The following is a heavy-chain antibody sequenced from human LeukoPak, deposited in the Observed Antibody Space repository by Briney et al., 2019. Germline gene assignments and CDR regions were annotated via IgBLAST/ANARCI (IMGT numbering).Heavy chain of an antibody. V-gene: IGHV4-4*07. J-gene: IGHJ5*02. CDR3: ARARDYYDSSAYPNWFDP. CDR2: IYTSGST. CDR1: GGSISSYY. Sequence: SETLSLTCTVSGGSISSYYWSWIRQPAGTGLEWIGRIYTSGSTNYSPSLKSRVTISVDKSKNQFSLKLSSVTAADTAVYYCARARDYYDSSAYPNWFDPWGQGTLVTVSS. D-gene: IGHD3-22*01.